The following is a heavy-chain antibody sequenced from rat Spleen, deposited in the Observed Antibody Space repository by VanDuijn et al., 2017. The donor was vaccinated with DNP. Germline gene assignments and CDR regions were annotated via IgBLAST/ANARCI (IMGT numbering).Heavy chain of an antibody. CDR2: ITNTGGST. D-gene: IGHD3-8*01. CDR1: GFTFSNYG. J-gene: IGHJ2*01. Sequence: EVQLVESGGGPVQPGRSLKLSCAASGFTFSNYGMHWIRQAPTKGLEWVASITNTGGSTYYPDSVKGRFTISRDNAKSTLYLQMNSLRSEDTATYYCTSNPHIRTAAPFDYWGQGVMVTVSS. CDR3: TSNPHIRTAAPFDY. V-gene: IGHV5-19*01.